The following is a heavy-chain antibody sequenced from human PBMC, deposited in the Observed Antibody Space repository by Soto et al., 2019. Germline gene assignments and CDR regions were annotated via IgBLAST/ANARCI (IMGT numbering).Heavy chain of an antibody. CDR3: ARDLAKGGGSAGFDY. Sequence: GASVKVSFKASGYTFTVYYMHWLRQAPGQGLEWMGWINPKSGGTMYPQKFQGRVTMTWDTSISTAYMALTRLRSDDTAVYYCARDLAKGGGSAGFDYWGQGTLVTVSS. CDR1: GYTFTVYY. CDR2: INPKSGGT. D-gene: IGHD1-26*01. J-gene: IGHJ4*02. V-gene: IGHV1-2*02.